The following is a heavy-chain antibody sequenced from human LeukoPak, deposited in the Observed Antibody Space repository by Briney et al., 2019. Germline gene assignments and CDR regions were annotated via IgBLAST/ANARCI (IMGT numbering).Heavy chain of an antibody. Sequence: GGSLRLSCAASGYTFSDFSVNWVRQAPGKGLEWVSSISVRSNYRYYADSVRGRFTISRDDARDSLCLQMNSLRAEDTAVYFCVRLRRNNDRSGYYYYYDYWGQGTLVTVSS. D-gene: IGHD3-22*01. J-gene: IGHJ4*02. CDR2: ISVRSNYR. CDR3: VRLRRNNDRSGYYYYYDY. V-gene: IGHV3-21*01. CDR1: GYTFSDFS.